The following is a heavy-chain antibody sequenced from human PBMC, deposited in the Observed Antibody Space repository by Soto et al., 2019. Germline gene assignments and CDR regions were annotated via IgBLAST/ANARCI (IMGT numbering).Heavy chain of an antibody. CDR2: ISSSGSYI. J-gene: IGHJ5*01. CDR1: GFTFSSYS. CDR3: AYELDCGGDCPDS. V-gene: IGHV3-21*01. Sequence: EVQLVESGGGLVKPGGSLRLSCAASGFTFSSYSMNWVRQAPGKGLEWISSISSSGSYIYYADSVKGRFTIFRDNAKNSLYLQMNSLRVQDTAVYYCAYELDCGGDCPDSWGQGTLVTVSS. D-gene: IGHD2-21*02.